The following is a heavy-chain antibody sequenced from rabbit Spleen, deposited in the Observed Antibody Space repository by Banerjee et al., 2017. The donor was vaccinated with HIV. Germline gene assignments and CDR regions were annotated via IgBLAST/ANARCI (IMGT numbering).Heavy chain of an antibody. CDR1: GIDFSDSAY. Sequence: QSLEESGGDLVKPGASLTLTCTASGIDFSDSAYMCWVRQAPGKGLEWIACVYTGVTGTTYYASWAKGRFTISRTSSTTATLKMTSLTAADTATYFCAGGDGYAYGGYDLWGQGTLVTV. J-gene: IGHJ3*01. D-gene: IGHD6-1*01. V-gene: IGHV1S40*01. CDR3: AGGDGYAYGGYDL. CDR2: VYTGVTGTT.